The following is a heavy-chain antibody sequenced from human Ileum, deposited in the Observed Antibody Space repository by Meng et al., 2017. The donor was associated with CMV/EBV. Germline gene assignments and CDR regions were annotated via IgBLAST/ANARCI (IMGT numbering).Heavy chain of an antibody. CDR1: FSVSTSV. Sequence: FSVSTSVMHWVRQAPGKGLEWVAILSSDGFNKAYAASVRGRFTISRDSSKNTLHLQMDSLRDEDTAIYYCAKDSGTIFNVMNAAFEIWGQGTMVTVSS. CDR3: AKDSGTIFNVMNAAFEI. D-gene: IGHD3-10*01. CDR2: LSSDGFNK. V-gene: IGHV3-30-3*02. J-gene: IGHJ3*02.